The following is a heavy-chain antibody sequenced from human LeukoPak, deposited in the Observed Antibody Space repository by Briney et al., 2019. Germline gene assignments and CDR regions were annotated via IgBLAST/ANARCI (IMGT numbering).Heavy chain of an antibody. J-gene: IGHJ4*02. CDR2: MEPSDSYS. Sequence: GESLKISCKSSVYSFTSYWISWVRQRPGKGLEWMGRMEPSDSYSKTSPSFQGHVTNAAAKSISTTYLQRRSLKASASAMYYSARHRDCSDGSCYPYYWGQGNLVTVSS. V-gene: IGHV5-10-1*01. D-gene: IGHD2-15*01. CDR3: ARHRDCSDGSCYPYY. CDR1: VYSFTSYW.